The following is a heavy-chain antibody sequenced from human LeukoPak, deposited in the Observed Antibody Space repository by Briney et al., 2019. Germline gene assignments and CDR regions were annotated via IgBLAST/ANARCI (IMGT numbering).Heavy chain of an antibody. Sequence: GGSLRLSCAASGFTFSSCALSWVRQAPGKGLEWVSTVSVNGGTTYYTDSVKGRFTISRDNSKNTLYLQMNSLRAEDTAVYFCAKELHGSGNYAFDYWGQGTLVTVSS. CDR3: AKELHGSGNYAFDY. CDR1: GFTFSSCA. V-gene: IGHV3-23*01. CDR2: VSVNGGTT. D-gene: IGHD3-10*01. J-gene: IGHJ4*02.